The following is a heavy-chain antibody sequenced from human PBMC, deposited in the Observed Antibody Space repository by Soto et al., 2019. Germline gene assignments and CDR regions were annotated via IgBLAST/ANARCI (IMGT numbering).Heavy chain of an antibody. J-gene: IGHJ6*02. D-gene: IGHD3-10*01. CDR3: ATDYYYGSGSYYKSLMDV. Sequence: ASVKVSCKASGYTFTSYGISWVRQAPGQGLEWMGWISAYNGNTNNAQKLQGRVTMATDTSTTTAYMELRSLRSDDTAVYYCATDYYYGSGSYYKSLMDVWGQGTTVTVSS. CDR1: GYTFTSYG. CDR2: ISAYNGNT. V-gene: IGHV1-18*01.